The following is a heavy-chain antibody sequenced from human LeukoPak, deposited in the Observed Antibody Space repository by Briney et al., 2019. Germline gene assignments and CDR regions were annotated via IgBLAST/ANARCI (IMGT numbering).Heavy chain of an antibody. D-gene: IGHD6-13*01. CDR1: GFTFSSYG. V-gene: IGHV3-30*18. Sequence: GGSLRLSCAASGFTFSSYGMIWVRQAPGKGLEGVAIISHDGSNQYYADSVQGRFTIARDNSKNTLYLQMNSLSAEDTAVYYCTKAGSSWYAVGYWGQGALVTVSS. CDR2: ISHDGSNQ. CDR3: TKAGSSWYAVGY. J-gene: IGHJ4*02.